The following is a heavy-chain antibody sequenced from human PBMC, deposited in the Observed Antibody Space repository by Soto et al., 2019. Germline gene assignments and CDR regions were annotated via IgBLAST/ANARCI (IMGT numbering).Heavy chain of an antibody. D-gene: IGHD3-3*01. CDR1: GGIFNNYS. Sequence: QLVQSGAEVKKPGSSVRVSCKASGGIFNNYSVNWVRQAPGQGLEWMGGIIPVFDLIKYELKFQDRLAISADKSTNTAYMDLSSLRSDDTAVYYCARGFSGGVGLFFGMDVWGQGTTVIVSS. J-gene: IGHJ6*02. CDR3: ARGFSGGVGLFFGMDV. V-gene: IGHV1-69*17. CDR2: IIPVFDLI.